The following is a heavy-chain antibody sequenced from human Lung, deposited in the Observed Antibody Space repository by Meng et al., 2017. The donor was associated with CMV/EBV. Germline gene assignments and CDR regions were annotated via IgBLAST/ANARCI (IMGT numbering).Heavy chain of an antibody. D-gene: IGHD2/OR15-2a*01. CDR3: ARGQVQCSTINCHDYRFSGMDV. Sequence: SXXVSXKASGYTFSNYDIIWVRQASGQGLEWVGWMNPNRGNTAYAQKFQGRVTMTRDTSTSIAYMELSSLRSGDTAVYYCARGQVQCSTINCHDYRFSGMDVWGQGXTVTVSS. CDR2: MNPNRGNT. J-gene: IGHJ6*02. CDR1: GYTFSNYD. V-gene: IGHV1-8*01.